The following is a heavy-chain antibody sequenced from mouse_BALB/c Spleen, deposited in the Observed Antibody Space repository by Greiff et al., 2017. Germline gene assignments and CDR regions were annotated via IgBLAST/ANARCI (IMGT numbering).Heavy chain of an antibody. J-gene: IGHJ3*01. D-gene: IGHD2-3*01. CDR2: IDPANGNT. CDR1: GFNIKDTY. V-gene: IGHV14-3*02. CDR3: ARDDGYYRGFAY. Sequence: VQLQQSGAELVKPGASVKLSCTASGFNIKDTYMHWVKQRPEQGLEWIGRIDPANGNTKYDPKFQGKATITADTSSNTAYLQLSSLTSEDTAVYYCARDDGYYRGFAYWGQGTLVTVSA.